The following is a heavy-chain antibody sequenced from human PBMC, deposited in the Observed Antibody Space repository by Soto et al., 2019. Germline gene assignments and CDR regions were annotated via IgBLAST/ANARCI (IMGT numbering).Heavy chain of an antibody. CDR1: GYSFTGYF. V-gene: IGHV1-2*02. D-gene: IGHD6-25*01. J-gene: IGHJ4*02. CDR3: ARAHVRLQLGSSDY. Sequence: QVQLVQSGAEVKKPGASVKVSCKASGYSFTGYFMHWVRQVPGQGLEWMGWTNPKSGVTKYPQKFQGRVTMTRDTSISTAYMELPRLRSADTAVYYCARAHVRLQLGSSDYWGQGTLVTVSS. CDR2: TNPKSGVT.